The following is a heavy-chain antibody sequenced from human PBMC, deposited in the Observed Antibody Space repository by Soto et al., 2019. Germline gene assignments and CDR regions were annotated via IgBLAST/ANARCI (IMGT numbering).Heavy chain of an antibody. CDR3: ARLRRITMVRGVIITEKEGCYYFDY. V-gene: IGHV4-39*01. Sequence: SETLSLTCTVSGGSISSSSYYWGWIRQPPGKGLEWIGSIYYSGSTYYNPSLKSRVTISVDTSKNQFSLKLSSVTAADTAVYYCARLRRITMVRGVIITEKEGCYYFDYWGQGTLVTVSS. CDR2: IYYSGST. J-gene: IGHJ4*02. CDR1: GGSISSSSYY. D-gene: IGHD3-10*01.